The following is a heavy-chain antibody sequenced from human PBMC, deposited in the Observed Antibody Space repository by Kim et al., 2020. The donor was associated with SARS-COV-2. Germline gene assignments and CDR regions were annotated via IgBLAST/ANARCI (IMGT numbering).Heavy chain of an antibody. V-gene: IGHV4-34*01. D-gene: IGHD1-7*01. CDR3: ARVSLELQCLDY. Sequence: NYNPSLKSRVTISVDTSKNQFSLKLSSVTAADTAVYYCARVSLELQCLDYWGQGTLVTVSS. J-gene: IGHJ4*02.